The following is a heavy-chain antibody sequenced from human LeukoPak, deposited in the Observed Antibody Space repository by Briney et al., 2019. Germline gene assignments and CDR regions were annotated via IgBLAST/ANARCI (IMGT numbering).Heavy chain of an antibody. CDR1: GFTFSNYG. Sequence: PGRPLRLSCAASGFTFSNYGMHWVPQAPGKGLEWVAVIWYDGSNKYYADSVKGRFTISRDNSKNTLYLQMNSLRAEDTAVYYCARDPLPRERYYGSFFDYWGQGTLVTVSS. J-gene: IGHJ4*02. CDR3: ARDPLPRERYYGSFFDY. V-gene: IGHV3-33*01. CDR2: IWYDGSNK. D-gene: IGHD3-10*01.